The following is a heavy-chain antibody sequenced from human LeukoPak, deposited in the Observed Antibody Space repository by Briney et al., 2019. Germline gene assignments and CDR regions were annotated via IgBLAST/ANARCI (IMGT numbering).Heavy chain of an antibody. CDR2: IYYSGST. Sequence: SETLSLTCTVSGGSISSSSYYWGWIRQPPGKGLEWIGYIYYSGSTNYNPSLKSRVTISVDTSKNQFSLKVNSVTAADTAVYYCARSGYSGSDFNKWGQGTLVTVSS. V-gene: IGHV4-39*07. J-gene: IGHJ4*02. CDR3: ARSGYSGSDFNK. CDR1: GGSISSSSYY. D-gene: IGHD5-12*01.